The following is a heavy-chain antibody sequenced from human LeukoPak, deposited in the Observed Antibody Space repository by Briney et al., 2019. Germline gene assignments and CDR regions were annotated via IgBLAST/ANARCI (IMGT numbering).Heavy chain of an antibody. Sequence: ASVKVSCKASGYTFTDYYMHWARQAPGQGLEWMGWINPNSGGTNYAQKFQGRVTMTRDTSISTAYMELSRLRSDDTAVYFCARDSGCGGDCYSGTIDYWGQGTLVTVSS. CDR3: ARDSGCGGDCYSGTIDY. CDR2: INPNSGGT. J-gene: IGHJ4*02. CDR1: GYTFTDYY. V-gene: IGHV1-2*02. D-gene: IGHD2-21*01.